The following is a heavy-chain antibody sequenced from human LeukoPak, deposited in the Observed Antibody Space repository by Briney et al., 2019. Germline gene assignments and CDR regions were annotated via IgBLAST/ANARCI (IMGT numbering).Heavy chain of an antibody. CDR2: INWNGGST. CDR1: GFTFSSYW. D-gene: IGHD6-13*01. CDR3: ARGIGYSAY. J-gene: IGHJ4*02. V-gene: IGHV3-20*04. Sequence: PGGSLRLSCAASGFTFSSYWMHWVRQAPGKGLEWVSGINWNGGSTGYADSVKGRFTISRDNAKNSLYLQMNSLRAEDTALYYCARGIGYSAYWGQGTLVTVSS.